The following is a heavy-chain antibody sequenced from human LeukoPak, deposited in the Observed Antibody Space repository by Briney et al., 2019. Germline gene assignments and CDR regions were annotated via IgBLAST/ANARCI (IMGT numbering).Heavy chain of an antibody. CDR3: ARDALGDSSGYNPFDY. J-gene: IGHJ4*02. Sequence: GGSLRLSCVASGFTFSTYSMNWVRQAPGKGLEWVSGFCGSYGGTYYADSVKGRFTISRDNSKNTLYLHINSLRAEDTAVYYCARDALGDSSGYNPFDYWGQGTLVTVSS. D-gene: IGHD3-22*01. CDR2: FCGSYGGT. CDR1: GFTFSTYS. V-gene: IGHV3-23*01.